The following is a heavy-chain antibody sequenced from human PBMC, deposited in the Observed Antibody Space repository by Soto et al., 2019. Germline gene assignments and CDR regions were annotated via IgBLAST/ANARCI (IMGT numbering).Heavy chain of an antibody. Sequence: GGSLRLSCAASGFTFSSYGMHWVRQAPGKGLEWVAVIWYDGSNKYYADSVKGRFTISRDNSKNTLYLQMNSLRAEDTAVYYCARDHSTYSYGYRRIYYGMDVWGQGTTVTVSS. CDR2: IWYDGSNK. D-gene: IGHD5-18*01. CDR3: ARDHSTYSYGYRRIYYGMDV. J-gene: IGHJ6*02. V-gene: IGHV3-33*01. CDR1: GFTFSSYG.